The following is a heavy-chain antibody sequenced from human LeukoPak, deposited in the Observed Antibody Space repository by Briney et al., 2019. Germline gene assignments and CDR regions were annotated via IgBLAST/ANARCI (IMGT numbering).Heavy chain of an antibody. Sequence: PGGSLRLSCAVSGFTVSSDYMSWVRQAPGKGLEWVSVLYTGGSISYADSVKGRFTISRDNSKNTLYLQMNSLRAEDTAVYYCATVSISSPHYWGQGTLVTVSS. V-gene: IGHV3-66*02. CDR1: GFTVSSDY. CDR3: ATVSISSPHY. CDR2: LYTGGSI. J-gene: IGHJ4*02. D-gene: IGHD2-2*01.